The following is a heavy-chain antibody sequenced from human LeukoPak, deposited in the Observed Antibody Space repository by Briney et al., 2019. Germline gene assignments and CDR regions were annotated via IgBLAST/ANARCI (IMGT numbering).Heavy chain of an antibody. J-gene: IGHJ4*02. CDR3: ARHTYYYDSSGYSWYFDY. CDR2: IYPGGNT. V-gene: IGHV4-38-2*02. Sequence: SETLSLTCTVSGSSISSPYYWGWIRQAPGKGLEWIGTIYPGGNTYYNPSLRSRVTISRDTSKNHFSLKLTSVTAADTAVYYCARHTYYYDSSGYSWYFDYWGQGTLVTVSS. CDR1: GSSISSPYY. D-gene: IGHD3-22*01.